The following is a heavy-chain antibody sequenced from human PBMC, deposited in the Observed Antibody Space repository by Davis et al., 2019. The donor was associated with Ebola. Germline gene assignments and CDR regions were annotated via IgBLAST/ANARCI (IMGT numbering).Heavy chain of an antibody. CDR2: FGTGGDT. J-gene: IGHJ3*02. D-gene: IGHD2/OR15-2a*01. Sequence: PGGSLRLSCETSGFTFRNYVMSWVRQAPGKGLEWVSTFGTGGDTYYADSVKGRFAISRDNSRGTLYLQMNSLGVENSAIYYCVKDSSNIWFDSWGQGTLVTVSS. CDR3: VKDSSNIWFDS. CDR1: GFTFRNYV. V-gene: IGHV3-23*01.